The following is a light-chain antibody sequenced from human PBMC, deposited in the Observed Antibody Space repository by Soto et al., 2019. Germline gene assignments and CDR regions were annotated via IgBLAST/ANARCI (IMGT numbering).Light chain of an antibody. CDR2: DAS. J-gene: IGKJ3*01. Sequence: EIVLTQSPATLSLSPGERATLSCRASQSVSSYLAWYQQKPGQAPRLLIYDASNRATGLPARFSGSGSGTDFTLPISSLEPEDFAVYYCQQRSNWPLFTFGPGTKVDIK. CDR3: QQRSNWPLFT. V-gene: IGKV3-11*01. CDR1: QSVSSY.